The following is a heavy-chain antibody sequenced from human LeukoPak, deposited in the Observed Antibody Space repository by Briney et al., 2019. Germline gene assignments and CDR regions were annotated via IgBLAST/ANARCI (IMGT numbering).Heavy chain of an antibody. V-gene: IGHV4-4*08. CDR2: IYTSGST. Sequence: SETLSLTCTVSGGSISSYYWSWIRQPPGKGLEWIGRIYTSGSTNYNPSLKSRVTISVDTSKNQFSLKLSSVTAADTAVYYCARGEVRGVFWHFSPEDAFDIWGQGTMVTVSS. J-gene: IGHJ3*02. D-gene: IGHD3-10*01. CDR3: ARGEVRGVFWHFSPEDAFDI. CDR1: GGSISSYY.